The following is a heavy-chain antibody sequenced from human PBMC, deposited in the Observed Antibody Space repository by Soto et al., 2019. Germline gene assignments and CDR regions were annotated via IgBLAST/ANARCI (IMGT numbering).Heavy chain of an antibody. CDR1: GGTFSSYA. J-gene: IGHJ6*02. V-gene: IGHV1-69*01. Sequence: QVQLVQSGAEVKKPGSSVKVSCKASGGTFSSYAISWVRQAPGPGLEWMGGSIPIFGTANYAQKFQGRVTITADESTSTAYRELSSLRSEDTAVYYCARYSPITRVRANQPYGMDGWGQGTTFTVSS. D-gene: IGHD3-10*01. CDR3: ARYSPITRVRANQPYGMDG. CDR2: SIPIFGTA.